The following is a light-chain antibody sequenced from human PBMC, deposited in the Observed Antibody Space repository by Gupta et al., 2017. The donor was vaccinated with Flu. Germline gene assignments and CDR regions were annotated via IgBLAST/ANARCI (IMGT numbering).Light chain of an antibody. V-gene: IGLV2-14*01. Sequence: QSALTQPASVSGSPGPSITISCTRTSSDFGGYNYVSWYQHHPGKAPKLMIYDVSIRPSGVSNRFSGSKSGNTASLTISGLQAEDEADYYCISYSSSNSLEFGGGTKLTVL. CDR2: DVS. J-gene: IGLJ3*02. CDR3: ISYSSSNSLE. CDR1: SSDFGGYNY.